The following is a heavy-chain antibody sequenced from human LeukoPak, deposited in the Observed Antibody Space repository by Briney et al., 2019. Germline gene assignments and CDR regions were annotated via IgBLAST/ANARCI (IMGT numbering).Heavy chain of an antibody. J-gene: IGHJ4*02. CDR3: ARGTAV. D-gene: IGHD6-19*01. Sequence: SETLSLTCTVSGGSISNTSHSWGWSRKPPGTGLDWIGSIYYSGSTYYNPPLKRRLTISVDTSKTQFSLTLSSVTAADTAVYYCARGTAVWGQGALVTVSS. CDR2: IYYSGST. V-gene: IGHV4-39*01. CDR1: GGSISNTSHS.